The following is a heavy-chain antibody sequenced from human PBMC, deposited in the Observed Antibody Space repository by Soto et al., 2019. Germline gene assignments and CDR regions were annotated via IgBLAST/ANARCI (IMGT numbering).Heavy chain of an antibody. Sequence: PSETLSLTYDVSGGSISSINWWSWVRQPPGKGLKWIGEIYHSGSTTYNPSLKSRVTISVDKSKNQFSLKLKSVTAADTAIYYCARGGGPDIAYGMDVWGQGTTVTVSS. V-gene: IGHV4-4*02. D-gene: IGHD5-12*01. CDR1: GGSISSINW. J-gene: IGHJ6*02. CDR2: IYHSGST. CDR3: ARGGGPDIAYGMDV.